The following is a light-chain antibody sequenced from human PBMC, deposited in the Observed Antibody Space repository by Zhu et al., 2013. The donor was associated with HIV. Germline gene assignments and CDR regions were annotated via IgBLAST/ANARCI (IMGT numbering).Light chain of an antibody. J-gene: IGLJ3*02. Sequence: QSALTQPASVSGSPGQSIAISCTGTSSDLGIYNYVSWYQQHPGKAPKLMIYEVAKRPSGVSNRFSGSKSSNTASLTISGLQPEDEADYYCTSYTTSTTLVFGGGTKLTVL. CDR3: TSYTTSTTLV. V-gene: IGLV2-14*03. CDR2: EVA. CDR1: SSDLGIYNY.